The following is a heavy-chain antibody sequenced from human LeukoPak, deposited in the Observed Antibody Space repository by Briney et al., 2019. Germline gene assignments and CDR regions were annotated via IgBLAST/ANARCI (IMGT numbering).Heavy chain of an antibody. CDR1: GYSFTKYW. Sequence: GESLKISCKGIGYSFTKYWIAWVRQMPGKGLEWMGIIYPGDSDTRYSPSFQGQVTISADKSITTAYLQWSSLKASDSGMYYCARRGPGSLADFWGQGTRVTVSS. J-gene: IGHJ4*02. V-gene: IGHV5-51*01. CDR2: IYPGDSDT. D-gene: IGHD2-15*01. CDR3: ARRGPGSLADF.